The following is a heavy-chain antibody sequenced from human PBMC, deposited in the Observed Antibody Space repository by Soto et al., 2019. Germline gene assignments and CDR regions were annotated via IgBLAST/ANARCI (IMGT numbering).Heavy chain of an antibody. Sequence: SETLSLTCSVSGADINTYFWTWIRQTSGKGLEGIGRSYTSASINYNPSLRGQVTLSVDTSTNQVSLKLAYVTAADTAVYYCARDREAGYNFYYGMDVGGQGTTVT. D-gene: IGHD6-19*01. CDR2: SYTSASI. J-gene: IGHJ6*02. CDR3: ARDREAGYNFYYGMDV. V-gene: IGHV4-4*07. CDR1: GADINTYF.